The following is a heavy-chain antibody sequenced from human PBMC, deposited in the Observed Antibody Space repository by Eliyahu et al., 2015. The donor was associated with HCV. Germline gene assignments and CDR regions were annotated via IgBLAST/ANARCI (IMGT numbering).Heavy chain of an antibody. CDR2: IKSKVDGETT. V-gene: IGHV3-15*01. CDR3: IKGRGIINLVDY. CDR1: GXTFTNAW. Sequence: EVQLVESGGGLVKPGGSLRLSCAASGXTFTNAWMSWVRQAPGKGXEWVGRIKSKVDGETTDYAAXVKGRFTISRDDSKDTVYLEMNSLKTEDTAVYYCIKGRGIINLVDYWGQGTLVTVSS. D-gene: IGHD3-10*01. J-gene: IGHJ4*02.